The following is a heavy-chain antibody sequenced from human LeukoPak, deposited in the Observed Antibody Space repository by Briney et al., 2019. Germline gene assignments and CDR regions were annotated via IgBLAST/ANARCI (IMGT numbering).Heavy chain of an antibody. D-gene: IGHD5-24*01. Sequence: GGSLRLSCAASEFTLSKYWMSWVRQAPGKGLEWVANIRQDGSGKYYVDSVKGRFTISRDNAKNALCLKMNSLRAEDTAVYYCASGSGWLVDNWGQGTLVTVSS. CDR3: ASGSGWLVDN. CDR1: EFTLSKYW. CDR2: IRQDGSGK. J-gene: IGHJ4*02. V-gene: IGHV3-7*01.